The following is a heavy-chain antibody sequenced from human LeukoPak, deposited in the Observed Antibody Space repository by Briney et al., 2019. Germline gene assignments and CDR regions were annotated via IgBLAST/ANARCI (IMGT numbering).Heavy chain of an antibody. D-gene: IGHD3-10*01. CDR2: ISYDGSNK. Sequence: PGGSLRLSCAASGFTFSSYAMHWVRQAPGKGLERVAVISYDGSNKYYADSVKGRFTISRDNSKNTLYLQMNSLGAEDTAVYYCARGHYYGSGSYYWALYYYYGMDVWGQGTTVTVSS. CDR1: GFTFSSYA. V-gene: IGHV3-30-3*01. CDR3: ARGHYYGSGSYYWALYYYYGMDV. J-gene: IGHJ6*02.